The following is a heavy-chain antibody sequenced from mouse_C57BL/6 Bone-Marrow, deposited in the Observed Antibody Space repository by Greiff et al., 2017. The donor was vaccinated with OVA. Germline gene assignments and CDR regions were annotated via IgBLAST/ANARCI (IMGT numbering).Heavy chain of an antibody. CDR3: ARERGYSPFYFDY. CDR2: ISDGGSYT. Sequence: DVQLVESGGGLVKPGGSLKLSCAASGFTFSSYAMSWVRQTPEKRLEWVATISDGGSYTYYPDNVKGRFTISRDNAKNNLYLQMSHLKSEDTAMYYCARERGYSPFYFDYWGQGTTLTVSS. V-gene: IGHV5-4*01. J-gene: IGHJ2*01. CDR1: GFTFSSYA. D-gene: IGHD2-12*01.